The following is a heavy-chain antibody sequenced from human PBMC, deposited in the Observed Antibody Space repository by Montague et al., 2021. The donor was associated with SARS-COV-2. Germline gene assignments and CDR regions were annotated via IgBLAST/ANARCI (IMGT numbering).Heavy chain of an antibody. CDR2: INHSGST. J-gene: IGHJ6*02. CDR3: ASLGAITLVRGITNSDCSNYSMDV. CDR1: SGSFRGYY. V-gene: IGHV4-34*01. D-gene: IGHD3-10*01. Sequence: SETLSLTCAVSSGSFRGYYWSWIRQPPGKGLEWIGEINHSGSTTXNPSLESRVSISVDTSNKQFSLKVTSVTAADTAVYYCASLGAITLVRGITNSDCSNYSMDVWGQGTTVTVSS.